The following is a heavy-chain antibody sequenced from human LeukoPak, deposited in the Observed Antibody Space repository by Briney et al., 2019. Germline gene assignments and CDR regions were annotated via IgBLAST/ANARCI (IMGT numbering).Heavy chain of an antibody. D-gene: IGHD3-16*02. Sequence: ASVKVSCKASGYTFTSYYMHWVRQAPGQGLEWMGIINPSGGSTSYAQKFQGRVTMTRDMSTSTVYMELRSLRSDDTAVYYCARAGWDDNVWGSYPSGYWGQGTLVTVSS. CDR1: GYTFTSYY. V-gene: IGHV1-46*01. J-gene: IGHJ4*02. CDR2: INPSGGST. CDR3: ARAGWDDNVWGSYPSGY.